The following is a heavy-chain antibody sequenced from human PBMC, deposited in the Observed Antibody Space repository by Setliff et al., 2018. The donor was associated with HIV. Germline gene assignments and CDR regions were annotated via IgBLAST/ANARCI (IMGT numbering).Heavy chain of an antibody. V-gene: IGHV4-59*08. CDR1: GGSISSYY. CDR2: IYYSGST. CDR3: ARNTDVDYGLGYYMDV. Sequence: SETLSLTCTVSGGSISSYYWSWIRQPPGKGLEWIGYIYYSGSTNYNPSLKSRVTISVDTSKNQFSLKLSSVTAADTAVYYCARNTDVDYGLGYYMDVWGKGTTVTVSS. D-gene: IGHD4-17*01. J-gene: IGHJ6*03.